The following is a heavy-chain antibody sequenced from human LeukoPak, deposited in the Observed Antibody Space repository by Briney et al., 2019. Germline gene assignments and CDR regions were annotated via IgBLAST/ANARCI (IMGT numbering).Heavy chain of an antibody. J-gene: IGHJ3*02. CDR1: GYTFTSYG. CDR2: ISAYNGNT. D-gene: IGHD3-22*01. CDR3: ARIPLIVVTPTGAFDI. Sequence: ASVKVSCKASGYTFTSYGISWVRQAPGQGLEWTGWISAYNGNTNYAQKLQGRVTMTTDTSTSTAYMELRSLRSDDTAVYYCARIPLIVVTPTGAFDIWGQGTMVTVSS. V-gene: IGHV1-18*01.